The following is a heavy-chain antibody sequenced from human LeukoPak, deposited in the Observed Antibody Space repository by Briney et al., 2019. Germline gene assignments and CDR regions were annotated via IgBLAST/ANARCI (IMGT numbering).Heavy chain of an antibody. CDR3: ARLSGATATTSRVLHY. Sequence: GGSLRLSCAASGITFSTYAMTWLRQGPGKGLEWVSAISDSGGDTDYADSVKGRFTISRDNSRNTVFLQMNSLRGEDTAIYYCARLSGATATTSRVLHYWGQGTLVTVSA. J-gene: IGHJ4*02. V-gene: IGHV3-23*01. D-gene: IGHD1-1*01. CDR1: GITFSTYA. CDR2: ISDSGGDT.